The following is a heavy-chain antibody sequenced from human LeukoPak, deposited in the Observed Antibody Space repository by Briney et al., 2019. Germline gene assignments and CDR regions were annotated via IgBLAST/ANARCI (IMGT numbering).Heavy chain of an antibody. CDR2: ISVSSGSI. V-gene: IGHV3-23*01. J-gene: IGHJ4*02. CDR3: AKERVSIIPY. D-gene: IGHD2/OR15-2a*01. Sequence: QTGGSLRLSCVASGFTFNNYAMSWVRQAPGKGLEWVSSISVSSGSIYYADSVKGRFTVSRDNSKDMLHLQMNSLRAEDTATYYCAKERVSIIPYWGQGTLVTVSS. CDR1: GFTFNNYA.